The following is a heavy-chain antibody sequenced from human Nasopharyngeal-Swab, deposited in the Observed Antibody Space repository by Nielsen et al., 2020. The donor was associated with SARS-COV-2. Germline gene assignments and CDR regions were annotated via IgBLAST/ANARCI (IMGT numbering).Heavy chain of an antibody. V-gene: IGHV3-23*01. CDR1: GFTFSSYA. J-gene: IGHJ4*02. Sequence: GESLKISCAASGFTFSSYAMSWVRQAPGKGLEWVSAISGSGRSTYYADSVKGRFTISRDNSKNTLYLQMNSLRAVDTAVYFCAKLDIGGWLGSTTGYFDYWGQGTLVTVSS. D-gene: IGHD2/OR15-2a*01. CDR2: ISGSGRST. CDR3: AKLDIGGWLGSTTGYFDY.